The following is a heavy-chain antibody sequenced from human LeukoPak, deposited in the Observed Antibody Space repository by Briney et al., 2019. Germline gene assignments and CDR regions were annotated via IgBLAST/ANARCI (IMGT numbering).Heavy chain of an antibody. V-gene: IGHV1-69*04. Sequence: GASVKVSCKASGGTFSSYAISWVRQAPGQGLEWMGRIIPILGIANYAQKFQGRVTITADKSTSTAYMELSSLRSEDTAVYYCARDLSGVVPAATFDYWGQGTLVTVSS. CDR3: ARDLSGVVPAATFDY. CDR2: IIPILGIA. D-gene: IGHD2-2*01. J-gene: IGHJ4*02. CDR1: GGTFSSYA.